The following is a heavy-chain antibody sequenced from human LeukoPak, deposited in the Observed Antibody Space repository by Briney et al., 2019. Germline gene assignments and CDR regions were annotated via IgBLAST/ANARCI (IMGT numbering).Heavy chain of an antibody. V-gene: IGHV3-23*01. Sequence: GGSLRLSCAASGFTYSSYAMSWVRQAPGKGLEWVSSISRSGGSTYYADSVKGQFTISRDNSRNTLYLQMNSLRAEDTAVYYCTKDSDPTYWGQGTLVTVSS. J-gene: IGHJ4*02. CDR3: TKDSDPTY. CDR2: ISRSGGST. CDR1: GFTYSSYA.